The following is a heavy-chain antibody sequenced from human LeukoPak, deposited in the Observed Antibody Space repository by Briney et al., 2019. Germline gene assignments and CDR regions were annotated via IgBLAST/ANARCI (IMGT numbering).Heavy chain of an antibody. Sequence: GGSLRLSCAATGFTFSRYWMTWVRQAPGKGLEWVASIKQDGSEKYYVDSVKGRSTISRDNAKNSLYLQMNSLRAEDTAVYYCAELGITMIGGVWGKGTTVTISS. J-gene: IGHJ6*04. D-gene: IGHD3-10*02. V-gene: IGHV3-7*01. CDR3: AELGITMIGGV. CDR1: GFTFSRYW. CDR2: IKQDGSEK.